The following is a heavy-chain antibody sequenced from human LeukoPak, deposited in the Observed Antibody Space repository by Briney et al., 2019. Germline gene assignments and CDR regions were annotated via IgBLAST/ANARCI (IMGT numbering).Heavy chain of an antibody. CDR3: ARDADYDFWSGYSKGWFDP. CDR1: GFTFSSYW. CDR2: IKQGGSEK. V-gene: IGHV3-7*01. Sequence: GGSLRLSCAASGFTFSSYWMGWVRQAPGKGLEWVANIKQGGSEKYYVDSVKGRFTISRDNAKNSLYLQMNSLRAEDTAVYYCARDADYDFWSGYSKGWFDPWGQGTLVTVSS. J-gene: IGHJ5*02. D-gene: IGHD3-3*01.